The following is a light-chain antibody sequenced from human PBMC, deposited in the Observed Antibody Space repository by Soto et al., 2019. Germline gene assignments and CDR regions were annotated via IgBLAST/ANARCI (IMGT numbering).Light chain of an antibody. V-gene: IGKV3D-15*01. CDR3: QQYNKWPAEIT. Sequence: ETVMTQSPATLSVSPGERATLSCRASQSVRTKLAWYQQKPGQAPRLLIYGAPSRATGIPARFSGSGSGTEFTLTISSLQSEDSGVYYCQQYNKWPAEITFGQGTRLEIK. CDR2: GAP. CDR1: QSVRTK. J-gene: IGKJ5*01.